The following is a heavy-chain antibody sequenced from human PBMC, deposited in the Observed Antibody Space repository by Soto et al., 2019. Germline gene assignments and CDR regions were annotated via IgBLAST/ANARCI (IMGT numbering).Heavy chain of an antibody. V-gene: IGHV4-31*03. CDR3: ARRGRGFYTYYFDY. J-gene: IGHJ4*02. Sequence: QVQLQESGPGLVKPSQTLSLTCTVSGGSISSGGYYWTWIRQHPGKGLEWIGYIYYSGSTYYNPSLNSRVTISIDTSKNQFSLKLSSVTAADTAVYYCARRGRGFYTYYFDYWGQGTLVPVSS. CDR2: IYYSGST. D-gene: IGHD3-22*01. CDR1: GGSISSGGYY.